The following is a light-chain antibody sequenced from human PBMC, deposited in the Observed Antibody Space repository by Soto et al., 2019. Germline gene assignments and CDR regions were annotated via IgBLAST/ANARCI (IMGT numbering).Light chain of an antibody. CDR1: QSVSSSY. Sequence: EIVLTQSPGTLSLSPGERATLSCRASQSVSSSYLAWYQQKPGQAPRLLIYGASSSATGIPDRFSGSGSGTEFTLTISRLEAEDFAVYYCQQYGSSPLLTFGPGTKVDIK. V-gene: IGKV3-20*01. CDR2: GAS. J-gene: IGKJ3*01. CDR3: QQYGSSPLLT.